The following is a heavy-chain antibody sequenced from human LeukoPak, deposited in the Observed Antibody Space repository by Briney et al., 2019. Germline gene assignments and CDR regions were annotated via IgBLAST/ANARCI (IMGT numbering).Heavy chain of an antibody. CDR1: GFSISSNY. CDR2: IYSAGDT. Sequence: GGSLRLSCAVSGFSISSNYISWVSQAPGKGLEWLSVIYSAGDTYYADSVKGRFTISKDNSNNMVYLQVSSLRGEDTALYYCASYYCSSGTCYFDYWSQGTLVTVSS. D-gene: IGHD2-15*01. J-gene: IGHJ4*02. CDR3: ASYYCSSGTCYFDY. V-gene: IGHV3-53*01.